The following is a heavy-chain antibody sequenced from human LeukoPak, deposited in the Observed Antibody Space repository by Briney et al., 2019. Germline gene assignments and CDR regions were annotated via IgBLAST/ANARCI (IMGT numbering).Heavy chain of an antibody. Sequence: GGSLRLSCAASGFTVSSNYMSWVRQAPGKGLEWVSVIYSGGSTYYADSVKGRFTISRDNSKNTLYLQMNSLRAEDTAVYYCARDGPYYYGSGSYDNWFDPWGQGTLVTVSS. CDR1: GFTVSSNY. CDR3: ARDGPYYYGSGSYDNWFDP. J-gene: IGHJ5*02. V-gene: IGHV3-66*01. CDR2: IYSGGST. D-gene: IGHD3-10*01.